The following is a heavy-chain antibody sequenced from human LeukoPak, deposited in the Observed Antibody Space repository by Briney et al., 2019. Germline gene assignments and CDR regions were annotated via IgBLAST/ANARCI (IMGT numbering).Heavy chain of an antibody. Sequence: PSETLSLTCTVSGGSISSSSYYWGWIRQPPGKGLEWIGSIYYSGSTYYNPSLKSRVTISVDTSKNQFSLKLSSVTAADTAVYYCARHKWELRTDWSDPWGQGTLVTVSS. D-gene: IGHD1-26*01. J-gene: IGHJ5*02. CDR3: ARHKWELRTDWSDP. CDR2: IYYSGST. CDR1: GGSISSSSYY. V-gene: IGHV4-39*01.